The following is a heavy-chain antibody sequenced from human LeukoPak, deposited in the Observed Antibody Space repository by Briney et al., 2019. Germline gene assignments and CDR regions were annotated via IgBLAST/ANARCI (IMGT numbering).Heavy chain of an antibody. V-gene: IGHV4-59*01. CDR1: GGSISSYY. D-gene: IGHD3-16*01. J-gene: IGHJ5*02. CDR3: AREMIRSGWFDP. Sequence: SETLSLTCTVSGGSISSYYWSWIRQPPGKGLEWIGYIYYSGSTNYNPSLKSRVTISVDTSKNQFSLKLSSVTAADTAVYYCAREMIRSGWFDPWGQGTLVTVSS. CDR2: IYYSGST.